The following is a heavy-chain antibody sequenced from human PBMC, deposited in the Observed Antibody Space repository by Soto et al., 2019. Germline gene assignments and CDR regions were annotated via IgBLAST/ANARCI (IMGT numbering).Heavy chain of an antibody. CDR1: DGSVTGYC. Sequence: QVQLQESGPGLVKPSETLPLTCSVSDGSVTGYCWSWIRQPPGKGLEWIGCIDYNGRAHYNPSLRGRVTMSLVTSNNHVSLTLSSVTTTGTAVYYCARGPGHGKVGYWGQGALVTVSS. V-gene: IGHV4-59*02. J-gene: IGHJ4*02. CDR3: ARGPGHGKVGY. D-gene: IGHD4-17*01. CDR2: IDYNGRA.